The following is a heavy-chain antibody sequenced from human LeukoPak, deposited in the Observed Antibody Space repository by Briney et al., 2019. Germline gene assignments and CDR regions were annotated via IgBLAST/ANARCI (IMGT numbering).Heavy chain of an antibody. CDR1: GGTFSSYA. D-gene: IGHD2-15*01. Sequence: GSSVKVSCKASGGTFSSYAISWVRQAPGQGLEWMGGIIPIFGTANYAQKFQGRVTITADESTSTAYMELSSLRSEDTAVYYCAKDRKLISLRDAFDIWGQGTIVTVSS. V-gene: IGHV1-69*01. CDR3: AKDRKLISLRDAFDI. J-gene: IGHJ3*02. CDR2: IIPIFGTA.